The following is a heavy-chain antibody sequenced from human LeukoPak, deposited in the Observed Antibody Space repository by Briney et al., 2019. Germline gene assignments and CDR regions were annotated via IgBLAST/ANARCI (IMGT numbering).Heavy chain of an antibody. CDR1: GFTFSTYR. J-gene: IGHJ4*02. V-gene: IGHV3-21*01. CDR3: RFGDFNDY. D-gene: IGHD3-10*01. CDR2: ITSTSSSM. Sequence: PGGSLRLSCAASGFTFSTYRMHWVRQAPGKGLEWVSSITSTSSSMSYADSVEGRFTISRDNAKNSLYLQMNSLSAEDTAVYSCRFGDFNDYWGQGTLVTVSS.